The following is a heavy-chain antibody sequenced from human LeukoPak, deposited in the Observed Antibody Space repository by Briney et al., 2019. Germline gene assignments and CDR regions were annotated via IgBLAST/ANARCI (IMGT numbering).Heavy chain of an antibody. V-gene: IGHV4-59*01. CDR1: GGSISSYY. CDR2: IYYSGST. CDR3: ARAGAYCNDGSCYSGILDS. J-gene: IGHJ4*02. D-gene: IGHD2-15*01. Sequence: SETLSLTCTVSGGSISSYYWSWIRQPPGKGLEWIGYIYYSGSTNYNPSLKSRVAVSVDTSKNQFSLKLRSVTAADTAVYYCARAGAYCNDGSCYSGILDSWGQGTLVTVSS.